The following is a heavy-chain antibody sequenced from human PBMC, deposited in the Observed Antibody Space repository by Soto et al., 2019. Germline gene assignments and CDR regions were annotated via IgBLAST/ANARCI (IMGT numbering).Heavy chain of an antibody. CDR3: ANVLGENPESAIDA. Sequence: QVQLVQSGAEVKKPGSSVTVSCTASGGTFSSETISWVRQAPGQGLEWVGGIIPTFGTANYAQKFQGRVTTTAHEATKTLYIESSSLGSDYTAGYSSANVLGENPESAIDAWGQGTLVTVSS. CDR1: GGTFSSET. V-gene: IGHV1-69*01. CDR2: IIPTFGTA. D-gene: IGHD3-16*01. J-gene: IGHJ5*02.